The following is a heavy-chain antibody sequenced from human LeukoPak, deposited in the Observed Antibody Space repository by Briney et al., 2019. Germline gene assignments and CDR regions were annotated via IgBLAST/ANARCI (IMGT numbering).Heavy chain of an antibody. CDR1: GGSISSSSYY. D-gene: IGHD4-11*01. CDR3: AGQYRTTENYYYYGMDV. V-gene: IGHV4-39*01. Sequence: PSETLSLTCTVPGGSISSSSYYWGWIRQPPGKGLEWIGSIYYSGSTYYNPSLKSRVTISVDTSKNQFSLKLSSVTAADTAVYYCAGQYRTTENYYYYGMDVWGQGTTVTVSS. CDR2: IYYSGST. J-gene: IGHJ6*02.